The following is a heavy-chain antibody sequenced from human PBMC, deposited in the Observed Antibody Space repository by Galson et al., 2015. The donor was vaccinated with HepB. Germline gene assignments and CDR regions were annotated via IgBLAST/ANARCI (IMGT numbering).Heavy chain of an antibody. CDR2: IYDSGST. V-gene: IGHV4-39*07. J-gene: IGHJ4*02. D-gene: IGHD2-8*02. Sequence: SETLSLTCTVSGGSLTSSGYSWGWIRQPPGQGLEWIASIYDSGSTYYSPSLKSRVTISIDTSKNQFSLKLRSVTAADTAVYYCARDNNVYWSRDYWGQGTLVTVSS. CDR1: GGSLTSSGYS. CDR3: ARDNNVYWSRDY.